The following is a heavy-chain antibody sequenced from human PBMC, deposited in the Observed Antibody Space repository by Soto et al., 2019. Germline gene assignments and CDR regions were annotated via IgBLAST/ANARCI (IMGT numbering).Heavy chain of an antibody. CDR3: ARERSSSWYNYYYYGMDV. V-gene: IGHV4-34*01. CDR1: GGSFSGYY. Sequence: SETLSLTCAVYGGSFSGYYWSWIRQPPGKGLEWIGEINHSGSTNYNLSLKSRVTISVDTSKNQFSLKLSSVTAADTAVYYCARERSSSWYNYYYYGMDVWGQGTTVTVSS. D-gene: IGHD6-13*01. J-gene: IGHJ6*02. CDR2: INHSGST.